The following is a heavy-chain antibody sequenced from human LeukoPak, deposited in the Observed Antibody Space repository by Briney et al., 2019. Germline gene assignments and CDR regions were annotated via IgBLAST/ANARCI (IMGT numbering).Heavy chain of an antibody. J-gene: IGHJ3*02. Sequence: GGSLRLSCAASGFTFSSYAMSWVRQAPGKGLEWVPAISGSGGSTYYADSVKGRFTISRDNSKNTLYLQMSSLRSEDTAVYYCARVVPAAIQGIGAFDIWGQGTMVTVSS. V-gene: IGHV3-23*01. CDR1: GFTFSSYA. D-gene: IGHD2-2*02. CDR3: ARVVPAAIQGIGAFDI. CDR2: ISGSGGST.